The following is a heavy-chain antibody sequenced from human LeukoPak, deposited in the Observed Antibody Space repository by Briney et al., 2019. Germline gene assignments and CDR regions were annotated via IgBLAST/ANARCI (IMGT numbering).Heavy chain of an antibody. Sequence: GASVKVSCKASGYSFTTRALNWVRQAPGKGFEWMGWINTNTGYPTYAQGFTGRFVFSLDTSVSTAYLHISSLKAEDTAVYYCARAEVSCSGSTCFSYWGQGTLVTVSS. V-gene: IGHV7-4-1*02. J-gene: IGHJ4*02. CDR2: INTNTGYP. CDR3: ARAEVSCSGSTCFSY. D-gene: IGHD2-15*01. CDR1: GYSFTTRA.